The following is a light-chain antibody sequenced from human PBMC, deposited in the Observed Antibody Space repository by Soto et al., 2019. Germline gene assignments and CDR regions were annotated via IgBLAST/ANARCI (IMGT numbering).Light chain of an antibody. Sequence: QSALTQPASVSGSPGQSITISCTGTNSDVGDYKYVSWYQQHPGKAPKLMIYDVSNRPSGVSNRFSGSKSGNTASLTISGLQAEDEADYYCSSYRSSSTLAVFGGGTKLTVL. CDR1: NSDVGDYKY. CDR3: SSYRSSSTLAV. V-gene: IGLV2-14*01. CDR2: DVS. J-gene: IGLJ2*01.